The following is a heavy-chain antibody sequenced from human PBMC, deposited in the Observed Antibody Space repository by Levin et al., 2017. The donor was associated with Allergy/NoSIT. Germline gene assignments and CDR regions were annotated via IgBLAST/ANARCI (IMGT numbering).Heavy chain of an antibody. V-gene: IGHV4-61*01. CDR1: GGSVSSGSYY. D-gene: IGHD3-10*01. J-gene: IGHJ5*02. Sequence: SETLSLTCTVSGGSVSSGSYYWSWIRQPPGKGLEWIGYIYYSGSTNYNPSLKSRVTISVDTSKNQFSLKLSSVTAADTAVYYCARVGGSGSYYRPAFRNNWFDPWGQGTLVTVSS. CDR2: IYYSGST. CDR3: ARVGGSGSYYRPAFRNNWFDP.